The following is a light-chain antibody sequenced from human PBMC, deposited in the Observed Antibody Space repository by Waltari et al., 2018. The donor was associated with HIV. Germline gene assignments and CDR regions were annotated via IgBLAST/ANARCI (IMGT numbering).Light chain of an antibody. J-gene: IGLJ1*01. CDR3: GTWDSSLSAYV. V-gene: IGLV1-51*01. CDR2: DNN. Sequence: QSVSTQPPSVSAAPAQTVTIPCSGSGSNIGTNYVSWYQQLPGTAPKLLIYDNNKRPSGIPDRFSGSKSGTSATLGITGLQTGDEADYYCGTWDSSLSAYVFGTGTKVTVL. CDR1: GSNIGTNY.